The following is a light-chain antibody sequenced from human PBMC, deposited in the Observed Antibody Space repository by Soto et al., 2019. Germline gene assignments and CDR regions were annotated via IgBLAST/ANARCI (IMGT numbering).Light chain of an antibody. CDR1: SSDVGGYTY. Sequence: QSVLTQPASVSGSPGQSITISCTGTSSDVGGYTYVSWYQHHPGKAPKLMIYEVSNRPSGVSNRFSGSKSGNTASLTISGLQAEDEADYYCSSYTSRSTYVFGTGTKVTVL. J-gene: IGLJ1*01. CDR2: EVS. CDR3: SSYTSRSTYV. V-gene: IGLV2-14*01.